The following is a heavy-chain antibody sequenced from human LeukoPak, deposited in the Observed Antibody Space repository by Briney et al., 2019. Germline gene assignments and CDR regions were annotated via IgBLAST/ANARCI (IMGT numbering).Heavy chain of an antibody. D-gene: IGHD3-22*01. J-gene: IGHJ4*02. Sequence: SETLSLTFTVSGDSISTYYWSWIRQPPGKGLEWIGYIYYGGNTNYNPSLESRVTISVDTSKNQFSLTLTSVTAADTAVYYCARERPAYYYDSSGYYFDFWGQGALVTVSS. CDR2: IYYGGNT. CDR1: GDSISTYY. CDR3: ARERPAYYYDSSGYYFDF. V-gene: IGHV4-59*01.